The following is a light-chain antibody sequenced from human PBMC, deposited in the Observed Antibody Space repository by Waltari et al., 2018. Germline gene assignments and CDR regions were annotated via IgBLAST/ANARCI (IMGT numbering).Light chain of an antibody. Sequence: IQLTQSPSSLSASVGDSVPITCRASQGISSYLAWYQQIPGKAPKLLIYAASTLQSGVPSRFSGSGSGTDFTLTITSLQPEDFATYYCQQLGSYPRTFGQGTKVEIK. CDR3: QQLGSYPRT. CDR1: QGISSY. V-gene: IGKV1-9*01. J-gene: IGKJ1*01. CDR2: AAS.